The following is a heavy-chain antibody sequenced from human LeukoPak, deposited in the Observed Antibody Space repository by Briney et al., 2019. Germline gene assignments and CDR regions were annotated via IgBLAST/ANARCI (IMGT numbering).Heavy chain of an antibody. V-gene: IGHV1-46*01. Sequence: ASVKVSCKASGYTFTTYYLHWVRQAPGQGLEWMGIINPGGGSTTYAQKFQGRITMTRDTSTSTVYMELSSLRSEDTAVYYCARRLDWYFDLWGRGTLVTVSS. CDR3: ARRLDWYFDL. J-gene: IGHJ2*01. CDR2: INPGGGST. CDR1: GYTFTTYY. D-gene: IGHD6-19*01.